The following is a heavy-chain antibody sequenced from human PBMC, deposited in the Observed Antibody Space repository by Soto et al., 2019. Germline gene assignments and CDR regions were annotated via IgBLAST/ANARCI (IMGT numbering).Heavy chain of an antibody. V-gene: IGHV3-73*01. CDR3: TRAASDILTGYSKVGAFDI. D-gene: IGHD3-9*01. Sequence: LRLSCAASGFTFSGSAMHWVRQASGKGLEWVGRIRSKANSYATAYAASVKGRFTISRDDSKNTAYLQMNSLKTEDTAVYYCTRAASDILTGYSKVGAFDIWGQGTMVTVSS. CDR2: IRSKANSYAT. J-gene: IGHJ3*02. CDR1: GFTFSGSA.